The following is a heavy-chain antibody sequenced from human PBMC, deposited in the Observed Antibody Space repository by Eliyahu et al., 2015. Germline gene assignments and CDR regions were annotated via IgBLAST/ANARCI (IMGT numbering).Heavy chain of an antibody. CDR3: ATVKATGSRYFGMDV. Sequence: QLQLQDSGPGLVKPSETLSRTCXISGGSVSDSXYYWAWVRQPPGGRLEWVGSIYYGGSTYYNPSLQSRVSIFRDTSMNQFSLKLASVTAADTAMYYCATVKATGSRYFGMDVWSQGAAVTVSS. V-gene: IGHV4-39*01. D-gene: IGHD2-2*01. J-gene: IGHJ6*01. CDR1: GGSVSDSXYY. CDR2: IYYGGST.